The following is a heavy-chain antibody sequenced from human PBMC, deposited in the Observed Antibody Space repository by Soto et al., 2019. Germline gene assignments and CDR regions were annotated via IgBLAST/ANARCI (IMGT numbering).Heavy chain of an antibody. J-gene: IGHJ4*02. D-gene: IGHD5-12*01. CDR2: ITASGDRP. CDR1: GFTFATYP. Sequence: EVQLLESGGDLVQPGGSLRLSCAASGFTFATYPMSWVRQTPGKGLEWVSGITASGDRPYYADTVKGRFTISRDNSQTAVYLQLSSLTAEDTAVYYCAKNSEATIRVGYDYWGQVHLVTASS. CDR3: AKNSEATIRVGYDY. V-gene: IGHV3-23*01.